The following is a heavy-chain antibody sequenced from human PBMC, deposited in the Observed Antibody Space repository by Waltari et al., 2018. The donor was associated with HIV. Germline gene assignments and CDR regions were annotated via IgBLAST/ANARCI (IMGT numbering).Heavy chain of an antibody. CDR3: ARRTTVTTSDY. CDR2: ISSSSSYI. J-gene: IGHJ4*02. V-gene: IGHV3-21*01. D-gene: IGHD4-4*01. CDR1: GFTFRSYS. Sequence: EVQLVESGGGLVKPGGSLRLSCAASGFTFRSYSMNWVCQAPGKGREWVSSISSSSSYIYYADSVKGRFTISRDNAKNSLYLQMNSLRAEDTAVYYCARRTTVTTSDYWGQGTLVTVSS.